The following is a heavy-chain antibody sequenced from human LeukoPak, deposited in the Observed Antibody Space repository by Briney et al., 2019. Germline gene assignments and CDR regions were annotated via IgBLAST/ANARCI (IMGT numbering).Heavy chain of an antibody. CDR2: IKQDGSEK. J-gene: IGHJ3*02. CDR3: TREWQWAQRWRAFDI. Sequence: GGSLRLSCAASGFTFSSYWMGWVRQAPGKGLEWVANIKQDGSEKYYVDSVKGRFTISRDNAKNSLYLQMNSLRAEDTAVYYCTREWQWAQRWRAFDIWGQGTMVTVSS. CDR1: GFTFSSYW. D-gene: IGHD5-24*01. V-gene: IGHV3-7*01.